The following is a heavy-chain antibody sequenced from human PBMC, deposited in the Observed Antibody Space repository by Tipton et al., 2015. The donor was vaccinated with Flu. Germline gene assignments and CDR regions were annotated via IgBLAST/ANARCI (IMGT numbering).Heavy chain of an antibody. J-gene: IGHJ4*02. Sequence: TLSLTCTVSGGSISSSSYYWGWIRLPPGKGLEWIGSIYYGGHTYYNPSLKSRVTISVDTSKNQFYLNVRSVTAADTAVYFCARIFYDSSTADYTFDYWGQGTLVTVS. V-gene: IGHV4-39*07. CDR1: GGSISSSSYY. CDR3: ARIFYDSSTADYTFDY. CDR2: IYYGGHT. D-gene: IGHD3-9*01.